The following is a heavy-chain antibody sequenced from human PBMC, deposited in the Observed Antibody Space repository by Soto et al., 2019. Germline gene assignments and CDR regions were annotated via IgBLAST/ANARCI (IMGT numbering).Heavy chain of an antibody. V-gene: IGHV4-30-4*01. CDR1: GGSISSGDYY. D-gene: IGHD3-22*01. CDR3: ARAPLYYYDSSGLIT. Sequence: SETLSLTCTVSGGSISSGDYYWSWIRQPPGKGLEWIGYIYYSGSTYYNPSLKSRVTISVDTSKNQFSLKLSSVTAADTAVYYCARAPLYYYDSSGLITWGQGTLVTVSS. CDR2: IYYSGST. J-gene: IGHJ5*02.